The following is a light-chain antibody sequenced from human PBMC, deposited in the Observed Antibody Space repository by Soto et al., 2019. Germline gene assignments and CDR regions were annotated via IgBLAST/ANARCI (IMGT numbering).Light chain of an antibody. Sequence: DIQMTQSPSSLSASVGDRVTITCRASQSISSYLNWYQQKPGKAPKLLIYAASSVQSGVPSRFSGSGSGTDFTLTISSLQPEDFATYYCQQSYSTSITVGQGTRLEMK. CDR1: QSISSY. CDR2: AAS. V-gene: IGKV1-39*01. CDR3: QQSYSTSIT. J-gene: IGKJ5*01.